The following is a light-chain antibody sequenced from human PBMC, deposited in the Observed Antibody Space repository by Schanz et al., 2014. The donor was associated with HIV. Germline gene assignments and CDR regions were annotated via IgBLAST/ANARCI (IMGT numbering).Light chain of an antibody. CDR1: QSISEW. Sequence: IQMTQSPSTLSASIGDRITITCRASQSISEWLAWYQQKPGQAPNLLISEASTLESGVPSRFSGTGSGTEFTLTISNLEPDDFAIYYCQQYSTYPYTFGQGTKLDIQ. CDR2: EAS. J-gene: IGKJ2*01. CDR3: QQYSTYPYT. V-gene: IGKV1-5*03.